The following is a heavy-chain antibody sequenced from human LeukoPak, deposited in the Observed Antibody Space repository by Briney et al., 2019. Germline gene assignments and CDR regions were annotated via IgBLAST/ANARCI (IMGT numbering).Heavy chain of an antibody. V-gene: IGHV3-23*01. Sequence: GGSLRLSCAASGFTFSSYGMSWVRQAPGKGLEWVSAITATSSSTHDADSVQGRFTISRDNSKNTLYLQMNSLRPEDTAIYYCAKLLESGTYNNFFHYWGQGTLVTVSS. CDR1: GFTFSSYG. J-gene: IGHJ4*02. D-gene: IGHD3-10*01. CDR2: ITATSSST. CDR3: AKLLESGTYNNFFHY.